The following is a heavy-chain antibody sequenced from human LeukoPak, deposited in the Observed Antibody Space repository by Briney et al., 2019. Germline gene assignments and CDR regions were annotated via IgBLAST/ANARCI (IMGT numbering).Heavy chain of an antibody. CDR2: IYNSGST. Sequence: PSETLSLTCTVSGGSLSGSYWSWIRQPPGKGLEWIGYIYNSGSTDYNPSLKSRVTISEDTSNNQFSLKLNFVTAADTAVYYCARASPNWNPPDYWGQGTLVTVSS. V-gene: IGHV4-59*08. J-gene: IGHJ4*02. D-gene: IGHD1-1*01. CDR3: ARASPNWNPPDY. CDR1: GGSLSGSY.